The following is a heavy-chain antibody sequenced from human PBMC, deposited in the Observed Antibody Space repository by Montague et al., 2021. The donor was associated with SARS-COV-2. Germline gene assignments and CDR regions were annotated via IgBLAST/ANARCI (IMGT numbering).Heavy chain of an antibody. CDR1: GGSISSGGYY. J-gene: IGHJ6*02. CDR2: IYYDGYT. CDR3: ARDAIGAAASYGLDV. V-gene: IGHV4-31*03. Sequence: TLSLTCTVSGGSISSGGYYWSWIRQPPGKGLEWIGYIYYDGYTYYNPSLKSRVTISVDTSKNQFSLSLSSVTAADTAVYYCARDAIGAAASYGLDVWGQGTMVTVSS. D-gene: IGHD2-2*01.